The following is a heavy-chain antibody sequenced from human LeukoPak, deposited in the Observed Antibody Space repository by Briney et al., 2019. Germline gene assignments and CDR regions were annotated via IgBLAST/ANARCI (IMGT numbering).Heavy chain of an antibody. CDR3: ARDTNTDCSGGSCPYYYYYGMDV. V-gene: IGHV4-59*11. J-gene: IGHJ6*02. Sequence: SETLSLTCTVSGGSISSHYWSWIRQPPGKGLEWIGYIYYSGSTNYNPSLKSRVTISVDTSKNQFSLKLSSVTAADTAVYYCARDTNTDCSGGSCPYYYYYGMDVWGQGTTVTVSS. CDR2: IYYSGST. CDR1: GGSISSHY. D-gene: IGHD2-15*01.